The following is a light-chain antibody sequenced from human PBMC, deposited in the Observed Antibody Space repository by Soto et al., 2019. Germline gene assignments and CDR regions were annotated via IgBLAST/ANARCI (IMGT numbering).Light chain of an antibody. CDR1: SSDVGGYNY. CDR2: DVS. V-gene: IGLV2-14*03. Sequence: QSALTQPASVSGSPGQSITISCTGTSSDVGGYNYVSWYQHHPGKAPKFMIYDVSNRPSGVSYRFSGSKSGNTASLTISGLQAQDEADYHCTSYTSSNTYVFGTGTKLTVL. J-gene: IGLJ1*01. CDR3: TSYTSSNTYV.